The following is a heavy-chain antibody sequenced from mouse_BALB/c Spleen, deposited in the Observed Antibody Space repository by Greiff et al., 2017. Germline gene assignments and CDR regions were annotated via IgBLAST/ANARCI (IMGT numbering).Heavy chain of an antibody. CDR3: ARVYGNYAYYAMDY. D-gene: IGHD2-1*01. Sequence: EVQVVESGGGLVQPGGSLRLSCATSGFTFTDYYMSWVRQPPGKALEWLGFIRNKANGYTTEYSASVKGRFTISRDNSQSILYLQMNTLRAEDSATYYCARVYGNYAYYAMDYWGQGTSVTVSS. J-gene: IGHJ4*01. CDR1: GFTFTDYY. V-gene: IGHV7-3*02. CDR2: IRNKANGYTT.